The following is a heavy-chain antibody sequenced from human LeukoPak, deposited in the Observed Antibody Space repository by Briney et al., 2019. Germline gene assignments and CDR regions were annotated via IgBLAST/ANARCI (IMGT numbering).Heavy chain of an antibody. V-gene: IGHV1-69*13. CDR1: GDTFSSYA. CDR2: IIPIFGTA. D-gene: IGHD6-6*01. CDR3: ASIAGSSSAISDY. J-gene: IGHJ4*02. Sequence: SVKVSCKASGDTFSSYAISWVRQAPGQGLEWMGGIIPIFGTANYAQKFQGRVTITADESTSTAYMELSSLRSEDTAVYYCASIAGSSSAISDYWGQGTLVTVSS.